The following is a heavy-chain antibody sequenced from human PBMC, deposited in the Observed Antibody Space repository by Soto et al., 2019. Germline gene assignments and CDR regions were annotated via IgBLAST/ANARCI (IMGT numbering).Heavy chain of an antibody. Sequence: PSETLSLTCTVSGGSISSYYWSWIRQPPGKGLEWIGYIYYSGSTNYNPSLKSRATISVDTSKNQFSLKLSSVTAADTAVYYCARTYGGYYDYWGQGTLVTVSS. J-gene: IGHJ4*02. V-gene: IGHV4-59*01. CDR3: ARTYGGYYDY. CDR1: GGSISSYY. D-gene: IGHD2-8*01. CDR2: IYYSGST.